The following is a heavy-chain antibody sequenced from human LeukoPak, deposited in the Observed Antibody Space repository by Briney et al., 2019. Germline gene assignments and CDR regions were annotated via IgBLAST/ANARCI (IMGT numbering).Heavy chain of an antibody. CDR3: ARELRDSSSFMRFDP. CDR1: GYTFTGYY. Sequence: ASVKVSCKASGYTFTGYYMHWVRQAPGQGLEWMGWINPNSGHTNYAQKFQGRVTMTTDTSTSTAYMELRSLRSDDTAVYYCARELRDSSSFMRFDPWGQGTLVTVSS. J-gene: IGHJ5*02. D-gene: IGHD6-13*01. CDR2: INPNSGHT. V-gene: IGHV1-2*02.